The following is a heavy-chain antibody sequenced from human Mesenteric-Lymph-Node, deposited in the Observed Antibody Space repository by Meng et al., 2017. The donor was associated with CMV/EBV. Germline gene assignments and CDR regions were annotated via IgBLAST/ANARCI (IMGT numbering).Heavy chain of an antibody. CDR3: ARGVYSLGTKGWFDP. V-gene: IGHV4-39*07. CDR1: GGSFSSSGDY. D-gene: IGHD6-13*01. Sequence: SETLSLTCTVSGGSFSSSGDYWGWIRQPPGKGLEWIGTIYYSGDTYYNPSLKSRVAISVDTSKNQFSLKLNSVTAADTAVYYCARGVYSLGTKGWFDPWGQGTLVTVSS. CDR2: IYYSGDT. J-gene: IGHJ5*02.